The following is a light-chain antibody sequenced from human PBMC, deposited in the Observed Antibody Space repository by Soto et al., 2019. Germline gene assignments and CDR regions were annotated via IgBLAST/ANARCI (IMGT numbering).Light chain of an antibody. J-gene: IGLJ2*01. CDR1: SGSVSTSYY. CDR3: VLYMGSGSV. V-gene: IGLV8-61*01. CDR2: STN. Sequence: QTVVTQEPSFSVSPGGTVTLTCGLSSGSVSTSYYPSWYQQTPGQAPRTLIYSTNTRSSGVPDRFSGSILENKAALTITGAQADDESDYYCVLYMGSGSVFGGGTKLTVL.